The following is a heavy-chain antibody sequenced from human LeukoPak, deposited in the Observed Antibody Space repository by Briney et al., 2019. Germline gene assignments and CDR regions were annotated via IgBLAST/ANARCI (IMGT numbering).Heavy chain of an antibody. CDR3: ARDSGYNAFDI. CDR1: GFTFSTSW. V-gene: IGHV3-7*01. J-gene: IGHJ3*02. Sequence: GGSLRLSCAASGFTFSTSWMTWLRQAPGKEREWLGNINEDGTIKNYVDSVKGRFTTSRDNAKNSLFLQMLSLRADDTAVYYCARDSGYNAFDIWGLGTMVTVSS. D-gene: IGHD5-18*01. CDR2: INEDGTIK.